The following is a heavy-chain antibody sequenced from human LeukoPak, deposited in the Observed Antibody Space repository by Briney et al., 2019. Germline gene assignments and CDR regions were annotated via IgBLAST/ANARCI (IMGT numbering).Heavy chain of an antibody. J-gene: IGHJ3*02. CDR2: IIPIFGTA. D-gene: IGHD3-22*01. Sequence: SEKISCKASGGTFSSYAISWVRQAPGQGLEWMGGIIPIFGTANYAQKFQGRVTITTDESTSTAYMELSSLRSEDTAVYYCARVTMIVGDAFDIWGQGTMVTVSS. V-gene: IGHV1-69*05. CDR3: ARVTMIVGDAFDI. CDR1: GGTFSSYA.